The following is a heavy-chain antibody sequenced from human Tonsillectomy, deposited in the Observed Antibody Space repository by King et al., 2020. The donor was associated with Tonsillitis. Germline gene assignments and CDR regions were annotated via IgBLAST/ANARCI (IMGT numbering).Heavy chain of an antibody. Sequence: VQLVESGGGLVQPGGSLKLSCAASGFTFSGSAMHLVRQASGKGLEWVDRIRSKANSYATAYAASVKGRFTISRDDSKNTAYLQMNSLKTEDTAVYYCTSPLAPYYYYYMDVWGKGTTVTVSS. CDR1: GFTFSGSA. J-gene: IGHJ6*03. V-gene: IGHV3-73*02. CDR2: IRSKANSYAT. CDR3: TSPLAPYYYYYMDV.